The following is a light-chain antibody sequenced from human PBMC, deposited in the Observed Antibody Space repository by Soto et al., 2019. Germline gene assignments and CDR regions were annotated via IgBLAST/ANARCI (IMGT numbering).Light chain of an antibody. CDR3: QQYHNWPIT. CDR1: QSVSSN. J-gene: IGKJ5*01. CDR2: DAS. Sequence: EIVMTQSPATLSVSPVESATLSCRASQSVSSNLAWHQQKPGQAPRILMYDASTRATGISARFSGSGSGTEFTLTISSLQSEDFAVYYCQQYHNWPITFGQGTRLEI. V-gene: IGKV3-15*01.